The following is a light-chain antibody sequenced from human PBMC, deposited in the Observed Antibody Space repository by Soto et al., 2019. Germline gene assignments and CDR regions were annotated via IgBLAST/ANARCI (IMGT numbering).Light chain of an antibody. CDR2: GAS. CDR3: QQYNNWQT. Sequence: EIVMTQSPATLYVSPGERATLSCRASQSVSSNLAWYQQKPGQAPRLLIYGASTRATGIPARFSGSGSGTEFTLTISSLQSEDFAVYYCQQYNNWQTFGQGTKVEIK. CDR1: QSVSSN. V-gene: IGKV3D-15*01. J-gene: IGKJ1*01.